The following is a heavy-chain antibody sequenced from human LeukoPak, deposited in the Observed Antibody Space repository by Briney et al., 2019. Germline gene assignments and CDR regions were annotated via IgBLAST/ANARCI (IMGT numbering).Heavy chain of an antibody. V-gene: IGHV3-23*01. J-gene: IGHJ6*02. CDR2: ISDSGGST. CDR1: GFTFSRYV. CDR3: AKGLCSGGTCYSAYYYTMDV. D-gene: IGHD2-15*01. Sequence: GGSLRLSCAASGFTFSRYVMSWVRQAPGKGLEWVSAISDSGGSTYYGDSVKGRFTISRDNSKNTLYLQMNSLRAEDTAVYYCAKGLCSGGTCYSAYYYTMDVWGQGTTVTVSS.